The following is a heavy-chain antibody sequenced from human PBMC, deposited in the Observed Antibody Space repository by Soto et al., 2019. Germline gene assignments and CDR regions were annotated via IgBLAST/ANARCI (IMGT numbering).Heavy chain of an antibody. J-gene: IGHJ4*02. Sequence: EVQLVESGGGLIQPGGSLRLSCAVSGFTVSNNYMSWVRQAPGKGLEGVSVIYSGGYTAYGDSVKGRFTISRDNSKNTLYLQMNSLRPEDTALYFCAKIGSNYLYYFDSWGQGTLVTVSS. CDR3: AKIGSNYLYYFDS. V-gene: IGHV3-53*01. CDR1: GFTVSNNY. D-gene: IGHD4-4*01. CDR2: IYSGGYT.